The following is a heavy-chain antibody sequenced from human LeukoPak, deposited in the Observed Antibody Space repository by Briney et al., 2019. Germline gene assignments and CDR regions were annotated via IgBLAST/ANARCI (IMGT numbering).Heavy chain of an antibody. V-gene: IGHV1-2*02. J-gene: IGHJ4*02. CDR2: VNPKSGGT. CDR3: ARDWAYNDSSGYSGVDY. CDR1: GYTFTAYY. D-gene: IGHD3-22*01. Sequence: ASVKVSCRASGYTFTAYYIQWVRQAPGQGLEWVGWVNPKSGGTNSAQEFQGRLTMTRDTSISTAYMELSRLRSDDTAVYYCARDWAYNDSSGYSGVDYWGQGTLVTVSS.